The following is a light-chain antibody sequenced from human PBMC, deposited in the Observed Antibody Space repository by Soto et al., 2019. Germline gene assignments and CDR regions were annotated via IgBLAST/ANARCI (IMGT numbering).Light chain of an antibody. CDR2: KVS. CDR1: QSLVYSDGNTY. CDR3: MQGTHWPYT. J-gene: IGKJ2*01. V-gene: IGKV2-30*01. Sequence: DAVLTQSPLSLPVTLGQPASISCRSSQSLVYSDGNTYLNWFQQRPGQSPRRLIYKVSERDSGGPDRFSGSTSGTDFTLEISRVEAEDVAVYYCMQGTHWPYTFGQGTKLEIK.